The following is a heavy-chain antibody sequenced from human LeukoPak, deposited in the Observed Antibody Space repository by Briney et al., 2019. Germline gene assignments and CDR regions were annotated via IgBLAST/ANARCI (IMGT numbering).Heavy chain of an antibody. CDR1: GFTFNSYA. Sequence: GGSLRLSCAASGFTFNSYAISWLRHAPGKGLEWLSSISGSGYRKLYADSVKRRLTIARDNSKNPLYLQMNSLSAEDTAVYYCAKDLVDSGSEPPPPTPFDYWGQGTLVTVSS. CDR2: ISGSGYRK. D-gene: IGHD1-26*01. J-gene: IGHJ4*02. CDR3: AKDLVDSGSEPPPPTPFDY. V-gene: IGHV3-23*01.